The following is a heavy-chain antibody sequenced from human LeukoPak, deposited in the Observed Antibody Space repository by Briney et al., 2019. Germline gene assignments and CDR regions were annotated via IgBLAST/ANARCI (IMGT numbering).Heavy chain of an antibody. D-gene: IGHD1-26*01. J-gene: IGHJ4*02. CDR3: LVGPITPMQGGSYQAGYIDY. Sequence: GGSLRLSCAASGFTFSGSAMHWVRQASGKGLEWVGRIRSKANSYATAYAASVKGRFTISRDDSKNTAYLQMNSLKTEDTAVYYCLVGPITPMQGGSYQAGYIDYWGQGTLVTVSS. CDR1: GFTFSGSA. CDR2: IRSKANSYAT. V-gene: IGHV3-73*01.